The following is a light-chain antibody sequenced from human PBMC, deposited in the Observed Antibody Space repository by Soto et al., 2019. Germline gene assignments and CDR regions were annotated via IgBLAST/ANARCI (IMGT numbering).Light chain of an antibody. Sequence: EIVLTQSPASLALSPGERATLSCRASLSVSGYLAWYQQRPNQAPRLLIHGTSNRATGIPAWFSGEGSGTDFTLTISSLEPEDSAVYYCQQRANFGQGTRLEIK. CDR2: GTS. CDR3: QQRAN. CDR1: LSVSGY. V-gene: IGKV3-11*01. J-gene: IGKJ5*01.